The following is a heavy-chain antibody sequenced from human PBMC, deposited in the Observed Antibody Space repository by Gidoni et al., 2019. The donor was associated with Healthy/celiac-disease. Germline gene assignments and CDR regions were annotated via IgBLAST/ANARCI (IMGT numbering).Heavy chain of an antibody. CDR1: GGSFSGSY. CDR2: INHSGTT. CDR3: ATLFRRADYYGMDV. V-gene: IGHV4-34*01. Sequence: QVQLQQWGAGLLKPSETLSLTCAVYGGSFSGSYWSWIRQPPGKGLGWIGEINHSGTTNYNPSLKSRVTISVDTSKNQFSLKLSSVTAADTAVYYCATLFRRADYYGMDVWGQGTTVTVSS. J-gene: IGHJ6*02.